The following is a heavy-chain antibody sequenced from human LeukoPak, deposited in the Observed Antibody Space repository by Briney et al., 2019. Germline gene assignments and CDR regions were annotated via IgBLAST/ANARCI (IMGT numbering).Heavy chain of an antibody. CDR1: GFTFSSYW. J-gene: IGHJ6*02. V-gene: IGHV3-74*01. CDR2: ISSDGSST. CDR3: ARGNYYGMDV. Sequence: GGSLRLSCVASGFTFSSYWVHWVRQAPGKGLVWLTRISSDGSSTSYADSVKGRFTISRDNAKNTLYLQINSLRAEDTAVYYCARGNYYGMDVWGQGTTLTVSS.